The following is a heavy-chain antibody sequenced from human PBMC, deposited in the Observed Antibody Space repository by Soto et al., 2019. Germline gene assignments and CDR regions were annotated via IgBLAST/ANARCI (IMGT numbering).Heavy chain of an antibody. CDR1: GGSISSGGYY. Sequence: SETLSLTCTVSGGSISSGGYYWSWIRQHPGKGLEWIGYIYYSGSTYYNPSLKSRVTISVDTSKNQFSLKLSSVTAADTAVYYCARVRKVNRLTGPGYYGMDVWGQGTTVTVSS. CDR3: ARVRKVNRLTGPGYYGMDV. CDR2: IYYSGST. D-gene: IGHD3-9*01. V-gene: IGHV4-31*03. J-gene: IGHJ6*02.